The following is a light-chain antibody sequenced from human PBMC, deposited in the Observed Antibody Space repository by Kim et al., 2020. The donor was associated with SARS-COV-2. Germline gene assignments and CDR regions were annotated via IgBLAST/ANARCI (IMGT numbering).Light chain of an antibody. CDR2: GAS. Sequence: PGERATLPCRASQSVSSDLAWYQQKPGQAPRLLIYGASTRATGIPARFSGSGSGTEFTLTISSLQSEDFAVYYCQQYNNWPPWTFGQGTKVDIK. V-gene: IGKV3-15*01. CDR3: QQYNNWPPWT. CDR1: QSVSSD. J-gene: IGKJ1*01.